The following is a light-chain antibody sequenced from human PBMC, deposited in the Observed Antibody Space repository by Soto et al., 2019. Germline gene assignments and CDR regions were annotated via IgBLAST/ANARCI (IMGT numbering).Light chain of an antibody. CDR3: CSYAGSYSYV. J-gene: IGLJ1*01. CDR2: DVS. CDR1: SSDVGGYNY. Sequence: SVLAQPRSVSGSPGQSVTISCTGTSSDVGGYNYVSWYQEQPGKAPKLMIYDVSKRPSGVPDRFSGSKSGNAASLTISGLQAEDEADYYCCSYAGSYSYVFGTGTKVTV. V-gene: IGLV2-11*01.